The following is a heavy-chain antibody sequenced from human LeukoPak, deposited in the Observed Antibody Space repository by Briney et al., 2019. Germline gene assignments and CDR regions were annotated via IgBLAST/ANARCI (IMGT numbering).Heavy chain of an antibody. V-gene: IGHV4-59*01. CDR3: ARADGGYSYGKIYYYYGMDV. CDR1: GGSISSYY. J-gene: IGHJ6*02. Sequence: SEALSLTCTVSGGSISSYYWSWIRQPPGKGLEWIGYIYYSGSTNYNPSLKSRVTISVDTSKNQFSLKLSSVTAADTAVYYCARADGGYSYGKIYYYYGMDVWGQGTTVTVSS. D-gene: IGHD5-18*01. CDR2: IYYSGST.